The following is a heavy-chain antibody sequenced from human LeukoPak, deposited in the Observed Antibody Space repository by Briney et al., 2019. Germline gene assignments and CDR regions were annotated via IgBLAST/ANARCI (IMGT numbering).Heavy chain of an antibody. CDR1: GGSFSGYY. V-gene: IGHV4-34*01. J-gene: IGHJ4*02. D-gene: IGHD3-16*01. CDR3: ARHERGYYFDY. Sequence: SETLSLTCAVYGGSFSGYYWSWIRQPPGKGLEWIGEINHSGSTNYNPSLKSRVTISVDTSKNQFSLKLSSVTAADTAVYYCARHERGYYFDYWGQGTLVTVSS. CDR2: INHSGST.